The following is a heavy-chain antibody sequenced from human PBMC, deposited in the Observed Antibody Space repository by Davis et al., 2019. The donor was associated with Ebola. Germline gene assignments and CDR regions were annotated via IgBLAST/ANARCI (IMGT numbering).Heavy chain of an antibody. V-gene: IGHV3-74*01. CDR3: ASQSRDITIFGGVYYYGMDV. CDR1: GFTFSSYE. CDR2: INSDGSST. Sequence: GESLKISCAASGFTFSSYEMNWVRQAPGKGLVWVSRINSDGSSTTYADSVKGRFTISRDNAKNTLYLQMNSLRAEDTAVYYCASQSRDITIFGGVYYYGMDVWGQGTTVTVSS. D-gene: IGHD3-3*01. J-gene: IGHJ6*02.